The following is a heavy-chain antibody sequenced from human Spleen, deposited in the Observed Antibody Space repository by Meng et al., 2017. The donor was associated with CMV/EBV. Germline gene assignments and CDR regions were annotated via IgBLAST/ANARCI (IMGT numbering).Heavy chain of an antibody. J-gene: IGHJ5*02. V-gene: IGHV4-39*07. CDR2: ISESGDT. CDR1: C. Sequence: CWGGIRKPPGRGREWVGSISESGDTFYNSSLSTGLSLTLPPATNQFSLKLTSVTIADTAVYYCVREDIVVVSAAIGLYGDRGWFDPWGQGTLVTVSS. CDR3: VREDIVVVSAAIGLYGDRGWFDP. D-gene: IGHD2-2*01.